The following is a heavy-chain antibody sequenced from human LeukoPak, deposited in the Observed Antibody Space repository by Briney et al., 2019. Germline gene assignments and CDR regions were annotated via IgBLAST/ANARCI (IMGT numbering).Heavy chain of an antibody. V-gene: IGHV3-11*01. CDR2: ISVSGTTM. J-gene: IGHJ4*02. D-gene: IGHD4-17*01. CDR1: GFTFTDYY. Sequence: GGSLRLSCATSGFTFTDYYMSWLRQAPGKGLEWVSYISVSGTTMYYADSVKGRFTLSRDNAKNSLYLQMNSLRAEDTAVYYRARVGRLQYGDYVAFDYWGQGALVTVSS. CDR3: ARVGRLQYGDYVAFDY.